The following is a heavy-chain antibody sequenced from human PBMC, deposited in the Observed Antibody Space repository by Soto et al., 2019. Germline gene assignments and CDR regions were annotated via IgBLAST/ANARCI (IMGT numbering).Heavy chain of an antibody. CDR3: AKAYFVWSSEQPYYFDY. Sequence: EVQLLDSGGGLVQPGGSLRLSCAASGFTFSNYAMTWVRQGPGKGLEWVSGISGSGGRSYYADSVKGRFTISRDISKGTLYLQMNSLRAEDTAVYYCAKAYFVWSSEQPYYFDYWGQGTLVTVSS. CDR1: GFTFSNYA. J-gene: IGHJ4*02. V-gene: IGHV3-23*01. CDR2: ISGSGGRS. D-gene: IGHD3-16*01.